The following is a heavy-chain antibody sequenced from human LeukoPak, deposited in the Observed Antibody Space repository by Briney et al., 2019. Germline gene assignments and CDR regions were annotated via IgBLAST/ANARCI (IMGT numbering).Heavy chain of an antibody. V-gene: IGHV4-38-2*01. Sequence: SETLSLTCAVSGYSISSGYCWGWIRQPPGEGLGLMGSIYHSGSTYYNPSLKSRVIISVDTSKNQFSLKLSSVTAADPAVYYCAKTAVPDILNWFDPWGQGTLVTVSS. D-gene: IGHD5-12*01. CDR2: IYHSGST. J-gene: IGHJ5*02. CDR1: GYSISSGYC. CDR3: AKTAVPDILNWFDP.